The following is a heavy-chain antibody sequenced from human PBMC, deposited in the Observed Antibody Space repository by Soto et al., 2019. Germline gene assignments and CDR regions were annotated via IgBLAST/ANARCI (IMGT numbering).Heavy chain of an antibody. J-gene: IGHJ6*02. CDR3: ASAGGSDFVQLLYYYYGMDV. Sequence: ASVKVSCKASGGTFSSYAISWVRQAPGQGLEWMGGIIPIFGTANYAQKFQGRVTITADESTSTAYMELSSLRSEDTAVYYCASAGGSDFVQLLYYYYGMDVWGQGTTVTVSS. CDR2: IIPIFGTA. V-gene: IGHV1-69*13. D-gene: IGHD1-26*01. CDR1: GGTFSSYA.